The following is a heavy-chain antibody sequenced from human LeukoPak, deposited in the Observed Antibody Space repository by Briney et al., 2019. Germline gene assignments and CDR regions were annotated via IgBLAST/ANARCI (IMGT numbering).Heavy chain of an antibody. J-gene: IGHJ3*01. CDR2: LSGSGRLV. Sequence: GGSLRLSCAAPGFGFSSGTMNWVRQAPGKALEWVSSLSGSGRLVWYAASVKGRFTISRDSAANSLFLQMNSLRVEDTAVYYCARDLQTGLAFDAWGQGTVSPSLQ. V-gene: IGHV3-21*06. D-gene: IGHD7-27*01. CDR3: ARDLQTGLAFDA. CDR1: GFGFSSGT.